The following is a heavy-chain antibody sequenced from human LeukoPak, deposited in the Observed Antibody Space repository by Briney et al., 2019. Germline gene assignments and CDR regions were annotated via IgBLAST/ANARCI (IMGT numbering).Heavy chain of an antibody. CDR2: ISGSDYST. CDR1: GFTLSSYA. V-gene: IGHV3-23*01. Sequence: PGGALRLSCVASGFTLSSYAMGWVRQAPGKGLEWVSLISGSDYSTYYADSVKGRFTISRENSKNTLYLQMNSLRAEDTAVYYCAKDLGDSYGHEIFDYRGQGTLVTVSS. CDR3: AKDLGDSYGHEIFDY. D-gene: IGHD5-18*01. J-gene: IGHJ4*02.